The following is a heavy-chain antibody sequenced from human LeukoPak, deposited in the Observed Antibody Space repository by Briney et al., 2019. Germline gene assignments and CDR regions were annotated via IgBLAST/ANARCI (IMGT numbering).Heavy chain of an antibody. CDR3: ARDLVNWARSIYAMDV. Sequence: GRSLRLSCAASGFTFSSYAMHWVRQAPGKWQEGVAVISYGGSNKYNADSVKGRFTISRDNSNNMLYLQMNSLRAEDTAVYYCARDLVNWARSIYAMDVWGQGTTVIVSS. V-gene: IGHV3-30-3*01. J-gene: IGHJ6*02. D-gene: IGHD7-27*01. CDR1: GFTFSSYA. CDR2: ISYGGSNK.